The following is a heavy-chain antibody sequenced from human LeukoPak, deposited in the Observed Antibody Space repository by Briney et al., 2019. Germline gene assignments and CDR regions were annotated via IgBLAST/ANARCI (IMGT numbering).Heavy chain of an antibody. J-gene: IGHJ5*02. CDR2: ISWNSGSI. CDR3: AKDIGEVDTAMTT. CDR1: GFTFDDYA. V-gene: IGHV3-9*01. D-gene: IGHD5-18*01. Sequence: GGSLRLSCAASGFTFDDYAMHWVRQAPGKGLEWVSGISWNSGSIGYADSVKGRFTISRDNAKNSLYLQMNSLRAEDTALYYCAKDIGEVDTAMTTWGQGTLVTVSS.